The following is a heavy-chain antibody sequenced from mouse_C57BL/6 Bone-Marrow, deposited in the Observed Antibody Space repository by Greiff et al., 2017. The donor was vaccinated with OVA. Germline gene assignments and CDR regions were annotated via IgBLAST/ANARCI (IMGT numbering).Heavy chain of an antibody. J-gene: IGHJ3*01. Sequence: EVKLMESGGGLVQSGRSLRLSCATSGFTFSDFYMEWVRQAPGKGLEWIAASRNKANDYTTEYSASVKGRFIVSRDTSQSILYLQMNALRAEDTAIYYCARDAPTWTFAYWGQGTLVTVSA. V-gene: IGHV7-1*01. CDR2: SRNKANDYTT. D-gene: IGHD4-1*02. CDR1: GFTFSDFY. CDR3: ARDAPTWTFAY.